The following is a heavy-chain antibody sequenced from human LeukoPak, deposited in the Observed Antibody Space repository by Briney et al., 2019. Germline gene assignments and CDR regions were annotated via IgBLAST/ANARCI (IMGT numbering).Heavy chain of an antibody. J-gene: IGHJ4*02. Sequence: GGSLRLSCAASGFTVSSNYMSWVRQAPGKGLEWVSVIYSGGSTYYAGSVKGRFTISRDNSKNTLYLQMNSLRAEDTAVYYCARDLSSGWYDYWGQGTLVTVSS. CDR2: IYSGGST. V-gene: IGHV3-66*02. CDR1: GFTVSSNY. CDR3: ARDLSSGWYDY. D-gene: IGHD6-19*01.